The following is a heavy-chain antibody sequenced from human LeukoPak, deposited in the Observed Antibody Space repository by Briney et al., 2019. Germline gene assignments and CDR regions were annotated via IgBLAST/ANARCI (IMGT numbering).Heavy chain of an antibody. J-gene: IGHJ6*02. CDR1: GGSISSYY. CDR3: ARSGYSSGWTTLRYYYYGMDV. CDR2: ISDIGSI. Sequence: SETLSLTCTVSGGSISSYYWSWIRQPPGKGLEWIAYISDIGSINYNPSLKSRVTISLDTSKNQFSLKLSSVTAADTAVYYCARSGYSSGWTTLRYYYYGMDVWGQGTTVTVSS. D-gene: IGHD6-19*01. V-gene: IGHV4-59*08.